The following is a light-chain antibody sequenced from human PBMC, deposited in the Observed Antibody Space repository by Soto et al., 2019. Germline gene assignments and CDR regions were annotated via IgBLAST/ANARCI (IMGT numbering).Light chain of an antibody. CDR1: SSNIGSNS. V-gene: IGLV1-47*01. CDR2: RND. Sequence: QSVLTQPPSASGTPGQRVTISCSGSSSNIGSNSVYWYQQFPGSAPKLLIYRNDQRPSGVPDRFSGSKSGTSASLAISGPRSEDEADYYCAAWDDSLSAVVFGGGTKVTVL. CDR3: AAWDDSLSAVV. J-gene: IGLJ2*01.